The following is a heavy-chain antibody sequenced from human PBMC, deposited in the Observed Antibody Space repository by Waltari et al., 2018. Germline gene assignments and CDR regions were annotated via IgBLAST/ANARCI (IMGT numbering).Heavy chain of an antibody. CDR1: GFPFSSYA. V-gene: IGHV3-23*01. D-gene: IGHD3-10*01. Sequence: EVQLLESGGGLVQPGGSLRLSCAASGFPFSSYAMGWVRQGPGKGLEWVSGITASCITTYSGKGRVTISRYNSKNTLYLQMNSLRAEDTAVYYCGTQPPGNAFDIWGQGTMVTVSS. J-gene: IGHJ3*02. CDR3: GTQPPGNAFDI. CDR2: ITASCITT.